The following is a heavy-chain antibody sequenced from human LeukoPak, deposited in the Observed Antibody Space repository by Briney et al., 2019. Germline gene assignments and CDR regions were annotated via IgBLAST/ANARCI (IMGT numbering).Heavy chain of an antibody. D-gene: IGHD5-18*01. CDR2: IATDGGER. Sequence: GGSLRLSCAGSGFSFSSYVMHWVRQAPGKGLEWVALIATDGGERYYADSVKGRFTISRDNSKNTLYVQMNSLRPEDTAIYYCARARGDSYPASGYFDYWGQGAPVTVSS. V-gene: IGHV3-30-3*01. CDR3: ARARGDSYPASGYFDY. CDR1: GFSFSSYV. J-gene: IGHJ4*02.